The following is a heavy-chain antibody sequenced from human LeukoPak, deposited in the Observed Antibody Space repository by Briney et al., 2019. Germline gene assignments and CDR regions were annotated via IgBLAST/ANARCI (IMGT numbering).Heavy chain of an antibody. CDR3: ASPGMYYYDSSGYLRH. CDR1: GYSISSGYY. CDR2: IYHSGST. V-gene: IGHV4-38-2*02. Sequence: SETLSLTCTVSGYSISSGYYWGWIRQPPGKGLEWIGSIYHSGSTYYNPSFKSRVTISVDTSKNQFSLKLSSVTAADTAVYYCASPGMYYYDSSGYLRHWGQGTLVTVSS. J-gene: IGHJ4*02. D-gene: IGHD3-22*01.